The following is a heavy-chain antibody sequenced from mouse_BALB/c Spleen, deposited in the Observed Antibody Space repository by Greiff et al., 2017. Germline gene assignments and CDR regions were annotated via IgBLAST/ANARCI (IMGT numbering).Heavy chain of an antibody. CDR3: ARKIGYGDAMDY. V-gene: IGHV14-3*02. CDR1: GFNIKDTY. D-gene: IGHD2-10*02. CDR2: IDPANGNT. J-gene: IGHJ4*01. Sequence: EVKLQESGAELVKPGASVKLSCTASGFNIKDTYMHWVKQRPEQGLEWIGRIDPANGNTKYDPKFQGKATITADTSSNTAYLQLSSLTSEDTAVYYCARKIGYGDAMDYWGQGTSVTVSA.